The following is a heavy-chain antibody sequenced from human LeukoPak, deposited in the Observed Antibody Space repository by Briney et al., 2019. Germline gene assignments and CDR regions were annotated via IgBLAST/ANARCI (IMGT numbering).Heavy chain of an antibody. CDR3: ARTSVTATYFDN. CDR1: GYSFTSYW. V-gene: IGHV5-51*01. CDR2: IYPGDSHS. Sequence: GESLKISCKGSGYSFTSYWIGWVRQTPGKGLQWMGIIYPGDSHSTYTPSFQGQVTISADKSISTAYLQWSSLKASDSAMYYCARTSVTATYFDNWGQGTLVTVSS. D-gene: IGHD2-21*02. J-gene: IGHJ4*02.